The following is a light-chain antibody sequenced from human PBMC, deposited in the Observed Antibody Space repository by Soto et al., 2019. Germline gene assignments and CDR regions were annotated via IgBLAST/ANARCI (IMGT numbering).Light chain of an antibody. CDR1: VLGKKY. V-gene: IGLV3-27*01. CDR3: YSAADNNVV. CDR2: KDS. J-gene: IGLJ2*01. Sequence: SYELTQPSSVSVSPGQTARITCSGDVLGKKYARWFQQKPGQAPVLVIYKDSERPSGIPGRFSGSSSGTTVTLTISGAQVEDEADYYCYSAADNNVVFGGGTKLTVL.